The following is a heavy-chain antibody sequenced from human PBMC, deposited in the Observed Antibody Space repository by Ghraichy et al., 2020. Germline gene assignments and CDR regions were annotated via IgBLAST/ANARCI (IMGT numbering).Heavy chain of an antibody. CDR2: ISAYTGNP. J-gene: IGHJ4*02. D-gene: IGHD6-13*01. V-gene: IGHV1-18*04. CDR1: GYTFSSYG. Sequence: ASVKVSCKASGYTFSSYGISWVRQAPGQGLEWMGWISAYTGNPNYAQNLQGRVTMTTDTSTTTAYMELRSLRSADTAVYYCARVNLAAAGPDFDYWGQGTLVTVSS. CDR3: ARVNLAAAGPDFDY.